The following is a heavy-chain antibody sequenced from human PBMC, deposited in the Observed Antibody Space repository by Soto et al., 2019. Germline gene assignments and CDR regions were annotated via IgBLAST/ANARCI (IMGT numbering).Heavy chain of an antibody. CDR3: TRPVQYYDFWSGWTGYMDV. Sequence: GESLKISCKGSGYSFTSYWIGWVRQMPGQGLEWVGFIRSKAYGGTTEYAASVKGRFTISRDDSKSIAYLQMNSLKTEDTAVYYCTRPVQYYDFWSGWTGYMDVWGKGTTVTVSS. D-gene: IGHD3-3*01. V-gene: IGHV3-49*02. CDR2: IRSKAYGGTT. CDR1: GYSFTSYW. J-gene: IGHJ6*03.